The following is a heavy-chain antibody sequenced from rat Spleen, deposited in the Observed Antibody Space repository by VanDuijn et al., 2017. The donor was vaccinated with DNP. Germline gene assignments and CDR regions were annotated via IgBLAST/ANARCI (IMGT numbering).Heavy chain of an antibody. CDR1: GFSLSSYG. V-gene: IGHV2-13*01. CDR3: ARDRMYTTDWFAY. CDR2: IWGNGNT. J-gene: IGHJ3*01. Sequence: QVQLKESGPGLVQPSQTLSLTCTVSGFSLSSYGVIWVRQPPGKGLEWMGVIWGNGNTNYNSALKSRLSIGREPSKSQVFLKMSSLKTEDTATYYCARDRMYTTDWFAYWGQGTLVTVSS. D-gene: IGHD1-6*01.